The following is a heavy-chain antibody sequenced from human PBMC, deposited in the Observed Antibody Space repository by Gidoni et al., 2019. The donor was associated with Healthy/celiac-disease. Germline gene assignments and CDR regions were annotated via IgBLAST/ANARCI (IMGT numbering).Heavy chain of an antibody. J-gene: IGHJ4*02. V-gene: IGHV3-23*01. D-gene: IGHD3-9*01. CDR1: GFPFSSYA. CDR3: AKDDGTHYDILTGYYDY. CDR2: ISGSGGST. Sequence: EVQLLESGGGLVQPGASLRLSCAASGFPFSSYAMSWVRQAPGKGLEWVSAISGSGGSTYYADSVKGRFTISRDNSKNTLYLQMNSLRAEDTAVYYCAKDDGTHYDILTGYYDYWGQGTLVTVSS.